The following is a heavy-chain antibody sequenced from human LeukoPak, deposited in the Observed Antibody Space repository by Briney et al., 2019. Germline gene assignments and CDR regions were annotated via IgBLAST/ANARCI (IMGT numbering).Heavy chain of an antibody. CDR2: MNPSGST. J-gene: IGHJ6*03. CDR1: GGSFSGYY. V-gene: IGHV4-34*01. Sequence: SETLSLTCAVYGGSFSGYYWTWIRHTPEKGLEWIGEMNPSGSTNYNPSLKSRVTISVDTSKNQFSLKLSSVTAADTAVYYCARGRQDVTMIVVDMTAVSYYLDVWGKGTTVTVS. CDR3: ARGRQDVTMIVVDMTAVSYYLDV. D-gene: IGHD3-22*01.